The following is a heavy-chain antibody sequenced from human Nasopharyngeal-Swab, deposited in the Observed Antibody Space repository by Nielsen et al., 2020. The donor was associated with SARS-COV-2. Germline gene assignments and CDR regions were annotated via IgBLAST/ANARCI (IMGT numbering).Heavy chain of an antibody. D-gene: IGHD5-12*01. J-gene: IGHJ4*02. CDR3: AKEDIVATMFQIGYYFDY. Sequence: VRQAPGKGLEWVAVISYDGSNKYYADSVKGRFTISRGNSKNTLYLQMNSLRAEDTAVYYCAKEDIVATMFQIGYYFDYWGQGTLVTVSS. V-gene: IGHV3-30*18. CDR2: ISYDGSNK.